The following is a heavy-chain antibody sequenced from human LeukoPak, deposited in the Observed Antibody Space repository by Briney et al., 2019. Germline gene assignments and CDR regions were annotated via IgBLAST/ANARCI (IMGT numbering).Heavy chain of an antibody. D-gene: IGHD3-10*02. Sequence: GGSLRLSCAASGFTFSSYEMNWVRQAPGKGLEGVSYISSSGSTIYYADSVKGRFTISRDNAKNSLYLQMNSLRAEDTAVYYCAELGITMIGGGWGKGTTVTISS. V-gene: IGHV3-48*03. CDR3: AELGITMIGGG. CDR2: ISSSGSTI. J-gene: IGHJ6*04. CDR1: GFTFSSYE.